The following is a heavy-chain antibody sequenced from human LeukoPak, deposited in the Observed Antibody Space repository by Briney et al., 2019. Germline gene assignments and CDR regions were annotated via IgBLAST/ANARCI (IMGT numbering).Heavy chain of an antibody. J-gene: IGHJ4*02. CDR2: ISFDINDR. V-gene: IGHV3-30*18. D-gene: IGHD4-17*01. CDR3: AKDLYGDLDY. Sequence: GALRLSCAASGFTFNTYGMTWVRQAPGKGLEWVASISFDINDRKYAESVRGRFTISRDNSKNTLYLQMNSLRAEDTAVYYCAKDLYGDLDYWGQGTLVTVSS. CDR1: GFTFNTYG.